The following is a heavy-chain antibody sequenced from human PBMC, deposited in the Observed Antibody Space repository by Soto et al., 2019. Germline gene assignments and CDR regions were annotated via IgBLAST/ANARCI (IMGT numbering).Heavy chain of an antibody. CDR3: ARSAATVGLRTGIDY. Sequence: VASVKVSCKTSGYTFSNYGITWVRQAPGQPLEWLGWISLYSDGTNYAQKFQGRVSMTTDTSTTTAYMELRSLRSDDTAVYYCARSAATVGLRTGIDYWGQGTLVTVSS. CDR1: GYTFSNYG. J-gene: IGHJ4*02. V-gene: IGHV1-18*01. CDR2: ISLYSDGT. D-gene: IGHD2-15*01.